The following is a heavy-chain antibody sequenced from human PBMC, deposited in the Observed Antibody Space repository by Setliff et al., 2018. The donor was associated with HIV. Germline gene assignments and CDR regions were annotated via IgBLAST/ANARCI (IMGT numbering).Heavy chain of an antibody. D-gene: IGHD3-22*01. CDR3: ARMSGRSGYYSDYYYMDV. V-gene: IGHV1-18*01. CDR2: ISAYNGNT. Sequence: ASVKVSCKASGYTFTSYGISWVRQAPGQGLEWMGWISAYNGNTNYAQKLQGRVTMTRNTSISTAYMELSSLRSEDTAVYYCARMSGRSGYYSDYYYMDVWGKGTTVTVSS. J-gene: IGHJ6*03. CDR1: GYTFTSYG.